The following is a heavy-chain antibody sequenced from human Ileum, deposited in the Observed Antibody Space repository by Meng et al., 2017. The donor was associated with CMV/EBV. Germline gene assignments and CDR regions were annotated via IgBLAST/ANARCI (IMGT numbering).Heavy chain of an antibody. CDR2: ISSSGSTI. Sequence: FTFSDYYMSWIRQAPGKGLGWVSYISSSGSTIYYADSVKGRFTISRDNAKNSLYLQMNSLRAEDTAVYYCARDLFIVVVPAAEGWFDPWGQGTLVTVSS. CDR3: ARDLFIVVVPAAEGWFDP. J-gene: IGHJ5*02. CDR1: FTFSDYY. D-gene: IGHD2-2*01. V-gene: IGHV3-11*01.